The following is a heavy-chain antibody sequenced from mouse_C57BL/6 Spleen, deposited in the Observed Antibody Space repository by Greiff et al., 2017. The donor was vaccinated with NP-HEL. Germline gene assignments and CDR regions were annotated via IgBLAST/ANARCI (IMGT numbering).Heavy chain of an antibody. V-gene: IGHV14-4*01. J-gene: IGHJ2*01. Sequence: VQLKESGAELVRPGASVKLSCTASGFNIKDDYMHWVKQRPEQGLEWIGWIDPENGDTEYASKFQGKATITADTSSNTAYLQLSSLTSEDTAVDYCTTLYYGNYDDYWGQGTTLTVSS. CDR2: IDPENGDT. CDR3: TTLYYGNYDDY. D-gene: IGHD2-1*01. CDR1: GFNIKDDY.